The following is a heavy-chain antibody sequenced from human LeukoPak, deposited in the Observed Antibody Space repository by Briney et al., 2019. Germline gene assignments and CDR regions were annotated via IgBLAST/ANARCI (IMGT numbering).Heavy chain of an antibody. V-gene: IGHV1-69*04. Sequence: ASVKVSCKASGGTFSSYASSWVRQAPGQGLEWMGRIIPIFGIANYAQKFQGRVTITADKSTSTAYMELSSLRSEDTAVYYCARSYYYDSSGYYTYYFDYWGQGTLVTVSS. J-gene: IGHJ4*02. CDR1: GGTFSSYA. CDR2: IIPIFGIA. D-gene: IGHD3-22*01. CDR3: ARSYYYDSSGYYTYYFDY.